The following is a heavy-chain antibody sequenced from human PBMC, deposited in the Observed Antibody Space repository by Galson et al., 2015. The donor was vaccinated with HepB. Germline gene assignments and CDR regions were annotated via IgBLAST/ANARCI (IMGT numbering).Heavy chain of an antibody. Sequence: ETLSLTCTVSGGSISSSSYYWGWIRQPPGKGLEWIGSIYYSGSTYYNPSLKSRVTISVDTSKNQFSLKLSSVTAADTAVYYCARYTYDYGDFSLGHLWGKGTTVTVSS. CDR1: GGSISSSSYY. D-gene: IGHD4-17*01. CDR3: ARYTYDYGDFSLGHL. J-gene: IGHJ6*04. CDR2: IYYSGST. V-gene: IGHV4-39*07.